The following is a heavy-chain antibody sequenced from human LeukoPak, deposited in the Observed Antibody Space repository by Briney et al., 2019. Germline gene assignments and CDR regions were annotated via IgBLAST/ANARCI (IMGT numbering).Heavy chain of an antibody. J-gene: IGHJ4*02. CDR2: ISYDGSNK. CDR1: GFTFSSYA. Sequence: PGRSLRLSCAASGFTFSSYAMHWVRQAPGKGLEWVAVISYDGSNKYYADSVKGRFTISRDNSKNTLYLQMNSLRAEDTAVYYCAKDTTWIQLWLNWGQGTLVTVSS. D-gene: IGHD5-18*01. V-gene: IGHV3-30-3*01. CDR3: AKDTTWIQLWLN.